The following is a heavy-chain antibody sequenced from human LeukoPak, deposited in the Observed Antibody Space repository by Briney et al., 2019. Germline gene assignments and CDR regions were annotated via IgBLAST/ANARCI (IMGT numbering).Heavy chain of an antibody. D-gene: IGHD1-26*01. CDR2: INHSGST. V-gene: IGHV4-34*01. J-gene: IGHJ4*02. Sequence: SETLSLTCAVYGGSFSGYYWSWIRQPPGKGLEWIGEINHSGSTNYNPSLKSRVTISVDTSKNQFSLKLSSVTAADTAVYYCARESHRGSYPYFDYWGQGTLVTVSS. CDR3: ARESHRGSYPYFDY. CDR1: GGSFSGYY.